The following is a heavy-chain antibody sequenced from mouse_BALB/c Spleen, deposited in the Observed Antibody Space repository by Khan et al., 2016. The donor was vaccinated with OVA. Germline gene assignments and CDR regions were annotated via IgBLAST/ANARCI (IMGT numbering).Heavy chain of an antibody. CDR3: ARGGSSGPAWFAY. Sequence: EVQLQESGPGLVKPSQSLSLTCSVTGYYITSGYFWNWIRQFPGNKLEWMGYIRYDGDSNYNPSLKNRISITRNTSKNHFFLKLNSVTPEDTATYSGARGGSSGPAWFAYWGQGTLVTVSA. D-gene: IGHD3-1*01. V-gene: IGHV3-6*02. J-gene: IGHJ3*01. CDR2: IRYDGDS. CDR1: GYYITSGYF.